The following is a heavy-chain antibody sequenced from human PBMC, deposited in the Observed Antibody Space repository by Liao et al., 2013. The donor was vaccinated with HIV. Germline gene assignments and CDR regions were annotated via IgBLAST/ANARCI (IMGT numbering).Heavy chain of an antibody. V-gene: IGHV4-4*07. J-gene: IGHJ4*02. CDR1: GDSISSYY. CDR2: IYGSGST. D-gene: IGHD5-18*01. Sequence: QVQLQESGPGLVKPSETLSLTCTVSGDSISSYYWSWIRQPAGKGLEWIGRIYGSGSTDYNPSLRSRVTMSIDTSNQFSLKLTSVTAADTAVYYCASTGYSYGFDYWGQGTLVTVSS. CDR3: ASTGYSYGFDY.